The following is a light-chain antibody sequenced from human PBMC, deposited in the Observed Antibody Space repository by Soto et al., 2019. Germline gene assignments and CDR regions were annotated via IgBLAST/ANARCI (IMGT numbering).Light chain of an antibody. CDR1: SSNIGNNA. CDR2: FDD. V-gene: IGLV1-36*01. Sequence: QAVVTQPPSVSAAPRQRVTITCSGSSSNIGNNAVNWYQQFPGKAPRLLIHFDDRVASGVSDRFSGSKSGTSASLAISGLQSEDEAAYYCAVWDDSLNGPLFGGGTKLTVL. J-gene: IGLJ3*02. CDR3: AVWDDSLNGPL.